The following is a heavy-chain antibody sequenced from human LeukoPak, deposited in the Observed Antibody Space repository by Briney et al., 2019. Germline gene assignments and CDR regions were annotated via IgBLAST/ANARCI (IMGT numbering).Heavy chain of an antibody. J-gene: IGHJ5*02. CDR1: GFRFNTFW. CDR2: IKQDGNEK. CDR3: ARDGYSSSWYNGGLYPNWFDP. Sequence: GGSLRLSCAASGFRFNTFWMSWVRQAPGKGLEWVANIKQDGNEKYYADSVKGRFTISRDNGKNSLDLQMNSLRADDTAFYYCARDGYSSSWYNGGLYPNWFDPWGQGTLVTVSS. D-gene: IGHD6-13*01. V-gene: IGHV3-7*01.